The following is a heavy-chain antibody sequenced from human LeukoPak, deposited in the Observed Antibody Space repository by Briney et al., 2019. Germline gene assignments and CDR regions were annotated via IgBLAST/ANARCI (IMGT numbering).Heavy chain of an antibody. CDR3: ARVERVPGQHGGHDAFDI. V-gene: IGHV1-18*01. CDR2: ISAYNGNT. D-gene: IGHD4-23*01. Sequence: ASVKASCKASGYTFTSYGISWVRQAPGQGLEWMGWISAYNGNTNYAQKLQGRVTMTTDTSTSTAYMELRSLRSDDTAVYYCARVERVPGQHGGHDAFDIWGQGTMVTVSS. J-gene: IGHJ3*02. CDR1: GYTFTSYG.